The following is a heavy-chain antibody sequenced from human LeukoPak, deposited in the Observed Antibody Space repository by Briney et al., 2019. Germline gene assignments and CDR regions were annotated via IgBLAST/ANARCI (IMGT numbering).Heavy chain of an antibody. D-gene: IGHD3-9*01. CDR3: ARDTAYFDWLPNYYYYYGMDV. Sequence: HPGGSLRLSCAASGFTFSSYWMSWVRQAPGKGLEWVANIKPDGSEKYYVDSVKGRFTISRDNAKNSLYLQMNSLRAEDTAVYYCARDTAYFDWLPNYYYYYGMDVWGQGTTVTVSS. CDR1: GFTFSSYW. V-gene: IGHV3-7*01. CDR2: IKPDGSEK. J-gene: IGHJ6*02.